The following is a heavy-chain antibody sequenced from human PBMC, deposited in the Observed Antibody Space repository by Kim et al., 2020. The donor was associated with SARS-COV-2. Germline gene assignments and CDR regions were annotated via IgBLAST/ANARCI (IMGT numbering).Heavy chain of an antibody. CDR3: ARVARPHNYGDYEGGGMDV. CDR1: GGSISSYY. CDR2: IYYSGST. V-gene: IGHV4-59*01. J-gene: IGHJ6*02. Sequence: SETLSLTCTVSGGSISSYYWSWIRQPPGKGLEWIGYIYYSGSTNYNPSLKSRVTISVDTSKNQFSLKLSSVTAADTAVYYCARVARPHNYGDYEGGGMDVWGQGTTVTVSS. D-gene: IGHD4-17*01.